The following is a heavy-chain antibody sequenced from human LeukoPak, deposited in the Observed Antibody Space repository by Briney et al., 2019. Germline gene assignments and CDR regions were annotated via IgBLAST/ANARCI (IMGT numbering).Heavy chain of an antibody. CDR3: AKDQRETTVTTYTRPRYYYYMDV. CDR1: GFTFSSYG. J-gene: IGHJ6*03. V-gene: IGHV3-30*02. D-gene: IGHD4-17*01. CDR2: IRYDGSNK. Sequence: GGSLRLSCAASGFTFSSYGMHWARQAPGKGLEWVAFIRYDGSNKYYADSVKGRFTISRDNSKNTLYLQMNSLRAEDTAVYYCAKDQRETTVTTYTRPRYYYYMDVWGKGTTVTVSS.